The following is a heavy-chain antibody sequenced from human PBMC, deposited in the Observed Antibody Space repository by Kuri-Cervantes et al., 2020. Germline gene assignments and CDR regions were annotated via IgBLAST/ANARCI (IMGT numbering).Heavy chain of an antibody. CDR3: ASGATYCGGDCYPGDAFDI. V-gene: IGHV1-2*02. D-gene: IGHD2-21*02. Sequence: ASVKVSCKASGYTFTAHYMSWVRQAPGQGLEWMGWISPDSGDTDYAQNFQGRVTMTRDTSISTAYMELSRLRSDDTAVYYCASGATYCGGDCYPGDAFDIWGQGTMVTVSS. CDR2: ISPDSGDT. CDR1: GYTFTAHY. J-gene: IGHJ3*02.